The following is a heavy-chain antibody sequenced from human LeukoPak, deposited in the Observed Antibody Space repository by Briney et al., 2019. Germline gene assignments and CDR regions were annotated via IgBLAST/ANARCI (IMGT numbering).Heavy chain of an antibody. V-gene: IGHV1-18*01. J-gene: IGHJ4*02. D-gene: IGHD6-19*01. CDR1: GYTFTSYG. CDR3: ARDSVGYSSGWYVY. Sequence: ASVKVSCKASGYTFTSYGISWVRQAPGQGLEWMGWISAYNGSTNYAQKLQGRVTMTTDTSTSTAYMELRSLRSDDTAVYYCARDSVGYSSGWYVYWGQGTLVTVSS. CDR2: ISAYNGST.